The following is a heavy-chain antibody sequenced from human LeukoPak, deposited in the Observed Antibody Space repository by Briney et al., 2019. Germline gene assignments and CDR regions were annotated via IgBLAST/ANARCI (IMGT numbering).Heavy chain of an antibody. D-gene: IGHD5-18*01. Sequence: GGSLRLSCAASGFTFSSYAMHWVRQAPGKGLEWVAVISYDGSNKYYADSVKGRFTISRDNAKNSLYLQMNSLRAEDTAVYYCARDYGTGGYSYGAVFDYWGQGTLVTLSS. V-gene: IGHV3-30-3*01. J-gene: IGHJ4*02. CDR2: ISYDGSNK. CDR3: ARDYGTGGYSYGAVFDY. CDR1: GFTFSSYA.